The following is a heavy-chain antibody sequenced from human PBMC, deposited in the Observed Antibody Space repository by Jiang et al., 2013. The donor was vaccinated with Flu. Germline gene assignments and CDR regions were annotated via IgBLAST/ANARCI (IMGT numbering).Heavy chain of an antibody. D-gene: IGHD7-27*01. V-gene: IGHV4-4*02. CDR2: IYHSGST. CDR3: ARGGGNWGSGGDYYYYMDV. CDR1: GGSISSSNW. J-gene: IGHJ6*03. Sequence: GPGLVKPSGTLSLTCAVSGGSISSSNWWSWVRQPPGKGLEWIGEIYHSGSTNYNPSLKSRVTISVDKSKNQFSLKLSSVTAADTAVYYCARGGGNWGSGGDYYYYMDVWGKGTTVTVSS.